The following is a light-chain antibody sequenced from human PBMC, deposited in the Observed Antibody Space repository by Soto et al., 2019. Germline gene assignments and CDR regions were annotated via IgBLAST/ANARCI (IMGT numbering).Light chain of an antibody. Sequence: EIVMTQSPATLSVSPGERATLSCRASQSVNSNLAWYQQKPRQAPRLLIYCASTRATGIPARFSGSGSGTEFILTISSLQSEDFAVYYCQQYNNWPPWTFGQGTKVEIK. CDR2: CAS. V-gene: IGKV3-15*01. J-gene: IGKJ1*01. CDR3: QQYNNWPPWT. CDR1: QSVNSN.